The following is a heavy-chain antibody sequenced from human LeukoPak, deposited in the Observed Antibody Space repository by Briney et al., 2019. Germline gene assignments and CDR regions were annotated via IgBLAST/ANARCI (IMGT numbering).Heavy chain of an antibody. CDR1: GGSISGSAYI. CDR3: ARATYYDFWSGPSHLDV. J-gene: IGHJ6*04. D-gene: IGHD3-3*01. V-gene: IGHV4-39*07. Sequence: SETLSLTCSVSGGSISGSAYIWGWVRQPPGTGLEWIGSVYYSGSTNYNPSLKSRVTISVDTSKNQFSLKLSSVTAADTAVYYCARATYYDFWSGPSHLDVWGKGTTVTVSS. CDR2: VYYSGST.